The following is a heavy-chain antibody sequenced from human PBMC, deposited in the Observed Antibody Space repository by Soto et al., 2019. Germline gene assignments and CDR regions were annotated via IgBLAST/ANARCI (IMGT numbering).Heavy chain of an antibody. CDR3: ASAPAVTGARGDTWFDP. D-gene: IGHD2-2*01. Sequence: EVQLVESGGGLVQPGGSLRLSCAASGFTFSSYWMHWVRQGPGKGLVWVSRINSDGSSTTYADSVKGRFTISRENAKNTMYLQMNSLRAEDTTVYYCASAPAVTGARGDTWFDPWGQGTLVTVSS. CDR1: GFTFSSYW. CDR2: INSDGSST. V-gene: IGHV3-74*01. J-gene: IGHJ5*02.